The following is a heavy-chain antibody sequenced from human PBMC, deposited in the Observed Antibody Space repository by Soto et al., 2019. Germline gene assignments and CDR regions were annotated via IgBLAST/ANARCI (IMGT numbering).Heavy chain of an antibody. D-gene: IGHD1-26*01. V-gene: IGHV3-21*01. CDR2: ISSSSSYI. CDR1: GFTFSSYS. Sequence: PGGSLRLSCAASGFTFSSYSMNWVRRAPGKGLEWVSSISSSSSYIYYADSVKGRFTISRDNAKNSLYLQMNSLRAEDTAVYYCAREGASRFDYWGQGTLVTVSS. CDR3: AREGASRFDY. J-gene: IGHJ4*02.